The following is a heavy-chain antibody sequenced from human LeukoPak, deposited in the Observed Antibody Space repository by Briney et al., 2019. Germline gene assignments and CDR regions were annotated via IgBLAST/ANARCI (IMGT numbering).Heavy chain of an antibody. V-gene: IGHV3-23*01. Sequence: PGGSLRLSCAASGFTFSSYAMSWVRQAPGKGLEWVPAISGSGSTYYADSVKGRFTISRDNSKNTLYLQMNSLRAEDTAVYYCAPIRRGGDRDWGQGTLVTVSS. J-gene: IGHJ4*02. CDR1: GFTFSSYA. CDR2: ISGSGST. CDR3: APIRRGGDRD. D-gene: IGHD2-21*02.